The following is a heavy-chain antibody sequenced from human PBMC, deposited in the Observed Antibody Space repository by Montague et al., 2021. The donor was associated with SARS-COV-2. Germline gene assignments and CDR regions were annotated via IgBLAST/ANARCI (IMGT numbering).Heavy chain of an antibody. J-gene: IGHJ4*02. CDR3: ARVGTRLNDYDGSGYFDY. D-gene: IGHD3-22*01. Sequence: SETLSLTCEVDSGPLSAYYWSWVRQPPGKGLEWIGEIHPYGHTSYNPSLMSRVTLSLGTSSNPFSLKLTSVTAADTAVYYCARVGTRLNDYDGSGYFDYWGQGALVIVSS. V-gene: IGHV4-34*01. CDR2: IHPYGHT. CDR1: SGPLSAYY.